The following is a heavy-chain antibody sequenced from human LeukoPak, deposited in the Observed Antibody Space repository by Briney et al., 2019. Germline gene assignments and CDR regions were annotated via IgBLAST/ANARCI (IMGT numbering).Heavy chain of an antibody. CDR2: IIPILGIA. V-gene: IGHV1-69*04. J-gene: IGHJ6*03. CDR1: GGTFSSYA. D-gene: IGHD2-15*01. CDR3: ARDPERIGGLSENYYYYMDV. Sequence: ASVKVSCKASGGTFSSYAISWVRQAPGQGLEWMGRIIPILGIANYAQKFQGRVTMTRDTSTSTVYMELSSLRSEDTAVYYCARDPERIGGLSENYYYYMDVWGKGTTVTVSS.